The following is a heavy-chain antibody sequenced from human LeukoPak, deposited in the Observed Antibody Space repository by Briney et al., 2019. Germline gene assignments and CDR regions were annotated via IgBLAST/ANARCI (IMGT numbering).Heavy chain of an antibody. CDR1: GYSISSGYY. CDR3: ARDQPYMDV. V-gene: IGHV4-38-2*02. Sequence: SETLSLTCTVSGYSISSGYYWGWIRQPPGKGLEWIGSIYHSGTTYYNPSFKSRVTISVDTSKNQFSLKLSSVTAADTAVYYCARDQPYMDVWGKGTTVTVSS. CDR2: IYHSGTT. J-gene: IGHJ6*03.